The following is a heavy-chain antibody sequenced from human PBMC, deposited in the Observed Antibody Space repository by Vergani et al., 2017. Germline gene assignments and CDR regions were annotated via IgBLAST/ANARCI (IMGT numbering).Heavy chain of an antibody. CDR1: GFSFNTYW. V-gene: IGHV3-74*03. CDR2: IDEYGNRA. Sequence: EVQLVESWGGSVQSGGSLRLSCVASGFSFNTYWMHWVRQVPGKGLMWVARIDEYGNRATYGDFETGRFTISRDNAKNTVFLQMNNLRADDAGVYYCVRTEYCTGIACNTRFDSWGQGALVTVSS. CDR3: VRTEYCTGIACNTRFDS. J-gene: IGHJ5*01. D-gene: IGHD2-8*02.